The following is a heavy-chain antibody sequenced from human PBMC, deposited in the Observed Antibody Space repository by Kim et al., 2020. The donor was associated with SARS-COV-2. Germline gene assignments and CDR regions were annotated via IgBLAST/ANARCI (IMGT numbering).Heavy chain of an antibody. J-gene: IGHJ5*01. D-gene: IGHD3-10*01. CDR2: VYPDDSET. Sequence: GESLKISCKASGYNFARYWIGLVRQMPGKGLEWMGFVYPDDSETRYSPFFQGQVIISDDKSIKTAYLQWSSLRASDTAIYYCARHRTAAVGSDLESWGQGTLVTVSS. CDR3: ARHRTAAVGSDLES. V-gene: IGHV5-51*01. CDR1: GYNFARYW.